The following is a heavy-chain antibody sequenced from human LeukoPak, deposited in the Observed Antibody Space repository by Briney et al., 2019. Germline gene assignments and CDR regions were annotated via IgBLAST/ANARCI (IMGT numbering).Heavy chain of an antibody. CDR3: ARLKDGGVARWLQLSGAV. J-gene: IGHJ4*02. D-gene: IGHD5-24*01. CDR2: INHSGST. Sequence: PSETLSLTCAVYGGSFRGYYWSWIRQPPGKGLEWLGEINHSGSTNYNPSLKSRVTIAVDTSKNQFSLKLSSVTAADTAVYYCARLKDGGVARWLQLSGAVRGQGTLVTVSS. CDR1: GGSFRGYY. V-gene: IGHV4-34*01.